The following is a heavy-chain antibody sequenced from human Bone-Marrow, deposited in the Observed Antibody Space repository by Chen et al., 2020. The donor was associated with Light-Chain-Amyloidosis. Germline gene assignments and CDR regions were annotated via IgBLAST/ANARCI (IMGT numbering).Heavy chain of an antibody. CDR3: ARRRDGYNFDY. Sequence: EVQLEQSGPEVKKPGESLKISCKGSGYTFPNYWIGWVRQMPGKGLEWMGVIYPDDSDARYSPSFEVQVTSSAAKSIPSAYLQWRSLKASDTAMYYCARRRDGYNFDYWGQGTLVTVSS. CDR2: IYPDDSDA. CDR1: GYTFPNYW. J-gene: IGHJ4*02. V-gene: IGHV5-51*01. D-gene: IGHD5-12*01.